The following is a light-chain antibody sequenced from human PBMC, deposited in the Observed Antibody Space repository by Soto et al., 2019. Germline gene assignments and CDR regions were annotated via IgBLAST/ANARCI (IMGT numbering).Light chain of an antibody. J-gene: IGLJ2*01. Sequence: QSALTQPASVSGSPGQSITISCTGNSSDVGSYNYVSWYQQNPGKAPKLIIHDVSNRPSGVSNRFSGSKSGNTASLTISGLQAEDEANYYCSSYTSTNTLIFGGRTKLTVL. CDR1: SSDVGSYNY. CDR2: DVS. CDR3: SSYTSTNTLI. V-gene: IGLV2-14*01.